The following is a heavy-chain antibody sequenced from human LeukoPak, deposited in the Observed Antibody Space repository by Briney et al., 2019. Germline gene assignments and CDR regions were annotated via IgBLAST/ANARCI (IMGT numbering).Heavy chain of an antibody. Sequence: GASVKVSCKASGGTFSSYAISWVRQAPGQGLEWMGRIIPIFGIANYAQKFQGRVTITADKSTSTAYMELSSLRSEDTAVYYCARGAMVRGVTYFDYWGQGTLVTVSS. CDR1: GGTFSSYA. J-gene: IGHJ4*02. D-gene: IGHD3-10*01. CDR3: ARGAMVRGVTYFDY. V-gene: IGHV1-69*04. CDR2: IIPIFGIA.